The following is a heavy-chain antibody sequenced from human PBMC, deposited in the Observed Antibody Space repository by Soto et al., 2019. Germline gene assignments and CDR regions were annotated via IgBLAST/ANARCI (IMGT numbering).Heavy chain of an antibody. CDR2: IYYSGST. CDR1: GGSISSGDYY. CDR3: ARDQSYGDYYYGMDV. J-gene: IGHJ6*02. D-gene: IGHD4-17*01. V-gene: IGHV4-30-4*01. Sequence: SETLSLTCTVSGGSISSGDYYWSWIRQPPGKGLEWIGYIYYSGSTYYNLSLKSRVTISVDTSKNQFSLKLSSVTAADTAVYYCARDQSYGDYYYGMDVWGQGTTVTVSS.